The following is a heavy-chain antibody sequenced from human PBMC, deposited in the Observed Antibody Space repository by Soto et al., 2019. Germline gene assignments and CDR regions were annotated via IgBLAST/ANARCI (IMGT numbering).Heavy chain of an antibody. V-gene: IGHV4-34*01. J-gene: IGHJ4*02. D-gene: IGHD2-8*01. CDR1: GGSFSGYY. Sequence: SETLSLTCAVYGGSFSGYYWSWIRQPPGKGLEWIGEINHSGSTNYNPSLKSRVTISVDTSKNQFSLKLSSVTAADTAVYYCARGSLPNNGAEELYYFDYWGQGTLVTVSS. CDR3: ARGSLPNNGAEELYYFDY. CDR2: INHSGST.